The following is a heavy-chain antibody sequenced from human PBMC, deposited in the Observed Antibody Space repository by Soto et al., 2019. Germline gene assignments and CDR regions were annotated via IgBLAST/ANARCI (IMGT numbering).Heavy chain of an antibody. D-gene: IGHD1-7*01. CDR2: IYHSGST. V-gene: IGHV4-30-2*01. CDR3: ARTESGTFDP. CDR1: GGSISSGGYS. J-gene: IGHJ5*02. Sequence: QLQLQESGSGLVKPSQTLSLTCAVSGGSISSGGYSWSWIRQPPGKGLEWIGYIYHSGSTYYNPSLXSXVXTXXDRSKTQFSLKLSSVTAADTAVYYCARTESGTFDPWGQGTLVTVSS.